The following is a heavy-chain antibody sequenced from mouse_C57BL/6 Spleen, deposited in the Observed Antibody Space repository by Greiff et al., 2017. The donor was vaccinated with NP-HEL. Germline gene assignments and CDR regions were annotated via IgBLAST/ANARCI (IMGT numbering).Heavy chain of an antibody. D-gene: IGHD1-1*01. CDR3: TPRDYYGSSYYFDY. V-gene: IGHV14-4*01. CDR2: IDPENGDT. J-gene: IGHJ2*01. Sequence: VQLKESGAELVRPGASVKLSCTASGFNIKDDYMHWVKQRPEQGLEWIGWIDPENGDTEYASKFQGKATITADTSSNTAYLQLSSLTSEDTAVYYCTPRDYYGSSYYFDYWGQGTTLTVSS. CDR1: GFNIKDDY.